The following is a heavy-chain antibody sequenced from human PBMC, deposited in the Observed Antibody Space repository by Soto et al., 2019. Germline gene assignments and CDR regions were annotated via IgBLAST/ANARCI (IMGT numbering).Heavy chain of an antibody. CDR2: IMPIFGGP. J-gene: IGHJ6*02. Sequence: QVQLVQSGAEVKKPGSSLKVSCKASGGIFSDFSFSWVRQAPGQGLEWMGGIMPIFGGPDYDQRFTGRVTTTADKVTRTAFMALRGLTSENPATYYCASSLSMPVIGNSFSGMDVWGQGTTVTVSS. V-gene: IGHV1-69*14. D-gene: IGHD3-16*02. CDR3: ASSLSMPVIGNSFSGMDV. CDR1: GGIFSDFS.